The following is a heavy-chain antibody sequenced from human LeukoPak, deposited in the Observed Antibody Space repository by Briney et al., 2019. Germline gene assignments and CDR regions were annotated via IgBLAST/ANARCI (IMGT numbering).Heavy chain of an antibody. Sequence: GGSLRLSCAASGFTFSSYGMHRVRQAPGKGLEWVAVISYDGSNKYYADSVKGRFTISRDNSKNTLYLQMNSLRAEDTAVYYCAKDSEITMVRGVIITQRHYYYYGMDVWGKGTTVTVSS. CDR3: AKDSEITMVRGVIITQRHYYYYGMDV. CDR2: ISYDGSNK. D-gene: IGHD3-10*01. J-gene: IGHJ6*04. CDR1: GFTFSSYG. V-gene: IGHV3-30*18.